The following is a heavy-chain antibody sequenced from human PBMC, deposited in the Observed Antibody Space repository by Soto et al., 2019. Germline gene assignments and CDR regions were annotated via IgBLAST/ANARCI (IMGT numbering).Heavy chain of an antibody. CDR3: AKAVDISVRGVPPSDY. CDR1: GFIFNRFG. CDR2: ISYAANNK. Sequence: QVQLVESGGGVVQPGGSLRLSWAASGFIFNRFGMHWVRKAPGKGLEWVATISYAANNKYYSDTVKGRFTISRDNDQNTLYLQMNSLRLEDTAMYFCAKAVDISVRGVPPSDYWGQGTLVTVSS. V-gene: IGHV3-30*18. D-gene: IGHD3-10*02. J-gene: IGHJ4*02.